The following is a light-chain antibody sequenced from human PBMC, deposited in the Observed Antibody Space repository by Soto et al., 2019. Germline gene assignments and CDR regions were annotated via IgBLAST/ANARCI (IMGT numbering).Light chain of an antibody. J-gene: IGLJ2*01. CDR3: SSYTSSSTLEVV. Sequence: QSALTQPASVSGSPGQSITISCTGTSSDVGGYNYVSWYQQHPGKAPKLMIYDVSNRPSGVSNRFSGSESGNTASLTISGLQAEDEADYYCSSYTSSSTLEVVFGGGTQLTVL. CDR2: DVS. V-gene: IGLV2-14*01. CDR1: SSDVGGYNY.